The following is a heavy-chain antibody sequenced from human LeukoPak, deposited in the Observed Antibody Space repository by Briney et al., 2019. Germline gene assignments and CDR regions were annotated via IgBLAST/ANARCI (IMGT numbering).Heavy chain of an antibody. D-gene: IGHD1-26*01. CDR1: DGSISSYY. Sequence: SETLSLTCTVSDGSISSYYWSWIRQPPGKGLEWIGYMYNRGGSTNYNPSLKSRVTISVDTSKNQFSLKLSSVTAADTAVYHCARGESTFDIWGQGTMLTVSA. V-gene: IGHV4-59*01. CDR3: ARGESTFDI. CDR2: MYNRGGST. J-gene: IGHJ3*02.